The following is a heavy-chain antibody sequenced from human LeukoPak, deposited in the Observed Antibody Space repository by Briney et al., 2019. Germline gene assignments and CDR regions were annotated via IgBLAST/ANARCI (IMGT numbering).Heavy chain of an antibody. CDR2: IYYSGST. J-gene: IGHJ4*02. Sequence: SETLSLTCTVSGGSISSSSYYWGWNRQPPGKGLEWIGNIYYSGSTYYNPSLRSRVTISVDTSKNQFSLKLSSVTAADTAVYYCGSGRSYYFDYWGQGTLVTVSS. CDR3: GSGRSYYFDY. CDR1: GGSISSSSYY. D-gene: IGHD6-25*01. V-gene: IGHV4-39*01.